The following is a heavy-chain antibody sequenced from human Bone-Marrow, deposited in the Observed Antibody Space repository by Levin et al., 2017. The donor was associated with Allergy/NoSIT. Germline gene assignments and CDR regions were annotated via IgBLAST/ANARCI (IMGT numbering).Heavy chain of an antibody. Sequence: GSLRLSCTISGGSITAYYWSWIRQPPGKGLEWIGYLFDSANTNYNPSLKSRVTMSEDRSKNQFSLRLRSVTAADTAVYYCARLQGGSYFGYSFDTWGQGTLVIVSS. D-gene: IGHD1-26*01. J-gene: IGHJ4*02. V-gene: IGHV4-59*08. CDR1: GGSITAYY. CDR2: LFDSANT. CDR3: ARLQGGSYFGYSFDT.